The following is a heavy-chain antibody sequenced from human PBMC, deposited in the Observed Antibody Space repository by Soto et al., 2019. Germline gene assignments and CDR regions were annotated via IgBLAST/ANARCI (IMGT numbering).Heavy chain of an antibody. V-gene: IGHV4-34*01. CDR2: INHSGST. CDR3: ARGGATVVTRTRLDI. Sequence: QVQLQQWGAGLLKPSETLSLTCAVYGGSFSGYYWSWIRQPPGKGLEWIGEINHSGSTNYNPSLKSRVTISVDTSKNQFSLQLSSVTDADTAVYYCARGGATVVTRTRLDIWGQVTMVTVSS. J-gene: IGHJ3*02. D-gene: IGHD1-26*01. CDR1: GGSFSGYY.